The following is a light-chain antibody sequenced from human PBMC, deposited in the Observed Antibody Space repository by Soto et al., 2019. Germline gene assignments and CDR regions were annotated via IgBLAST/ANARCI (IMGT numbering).Light chain of an antibody. CDR1: QSIGTS. CDR2: AAT. J-gene: IGKJ1*01. Sequence: DLQMTQSPSSLSASVGDRVTITCRASQSIGTSLNWYQQKPGKAPNLLIFAATSVHSGVPSRFSGSGSETDFTLTISSLQPEDFATFYCQQTFTVPQTFGQGTNVEIK. V-gene: IGKV1-39*01. CDR3: QQTFTVPQT.